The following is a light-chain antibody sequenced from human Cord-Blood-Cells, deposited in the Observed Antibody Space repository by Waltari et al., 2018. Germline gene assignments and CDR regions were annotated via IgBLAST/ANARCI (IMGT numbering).Light chain of an antibody. J-gene: IGLJ3*02. CDR2: EVS. Sequence: QSALPQPASVSGSPGQSITIPCPGTSREVGGYKYVSWYQQHPGKAPKLMIYEVSNRPSGVSNRFSGSKSGNTASLTISGLQAEDEADYYCSSYTSSSTWVFGGGTKLTVL. CDR1: SREVGGYKY. CDR3: SSYTSSSTWV. V-gene: IGLV2-14*01.